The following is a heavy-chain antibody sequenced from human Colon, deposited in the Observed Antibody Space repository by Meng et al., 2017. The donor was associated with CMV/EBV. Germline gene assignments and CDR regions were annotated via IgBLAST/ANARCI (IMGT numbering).Heavy chain of an antibody. CDR2: ISSSSREI. CDR1: GFIFGGYG. J-gene: IGHJ4*02. CDR3: ASTIVVEPAATTDY. V-gene: IGHV3-21*01. D-gene: IGHD2-2*01. Sequence: GGSLRLSCAASGFIFGGYGMSWVRQAPGKGLEWVSFISSSSREIYYADSVKGRFTISRDNAKNSLYLQMNSLRAEDSAVYYCASTIVVEPAATTDYWGQGTLVTVSS.